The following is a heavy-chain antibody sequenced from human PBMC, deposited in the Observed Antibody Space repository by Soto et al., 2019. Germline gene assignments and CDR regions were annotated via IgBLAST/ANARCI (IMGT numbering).Heavy chain of an antibody. Sequence: GSLRVACAASGFKFNNYWMNWVRQAPGKGLEWVANIKPDGSEKYYVDSVKGRFTISRDNAKNLLYLQMNSLRGNDTAVYYCWGAGPGGWGQGTLVTVSS. CDR2: IKPDGSEK. CDR3: WGAGPGG. J-gene: IGHJ1*01. CDR1: GFKFNNYW. V-gene: IGHV3-7*03. D-gene: IGHD3-16*01.